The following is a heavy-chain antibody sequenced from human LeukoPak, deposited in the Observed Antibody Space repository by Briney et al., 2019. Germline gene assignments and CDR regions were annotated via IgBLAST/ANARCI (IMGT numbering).Heavy chain of an antibody. CDR1: GGSITTYY. J-gene: IGHJ4*02. V-gene: IGHV4-59*01. CDR3: ARVTGYMIEDYFDY. D-gene: IGHD3-22*01. Sequence: SETLSLTCTVSGGSITTYYWNWIRQPPGKGLEWIGHSYYRGDTNYNPSLKSRVTISVETSKNQFSLKLSSVTAADTAVYYCARVTGYMIEDYFDYWGQGTLVTVSS. CDR2: SYYRGDT.